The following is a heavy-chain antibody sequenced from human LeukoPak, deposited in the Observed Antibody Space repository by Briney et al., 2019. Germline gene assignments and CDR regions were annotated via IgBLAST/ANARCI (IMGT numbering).Heavy chain of an antibody. D-gene: IGHD3-9*01. J-gene: IGHJ4*02. V-gene: IGHV3-23*01. Sequence: GGSLRLSCAASGFTSRNYAMSWVRHAPGKGLEWVSPITGSGGNTYYADSVKGRFTISRDNSKNTVFLQMNSLRAEDTAVYYCAKWGDYDVLTGYYVSDYWGQGTLVTVSS. CDR1: GFTSRNYA. CDR2: ITGSGGNT. CDR3: AKWGDYDVLTGYYVSDY.